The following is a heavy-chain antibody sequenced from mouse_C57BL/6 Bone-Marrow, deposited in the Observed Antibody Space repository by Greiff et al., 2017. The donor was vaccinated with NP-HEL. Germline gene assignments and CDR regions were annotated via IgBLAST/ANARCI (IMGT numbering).Heavy chain of an antibody. Sequence: VQLQQSGPELVKPGASVKMSCKASGYTFTDYNMHWVKQSHGKSLEWIGYINPNNGGTSYNQKFKGKATLTVNKSSSTAYMELRSLTSEDAAVYYCARKGITTVVATGRAMDYWGQGTSVTVSS. CDR2: INPNNGGT. CDR3: ARKGITTVVATGRAMDY. D-gene: IGHD1-1*01. V-gene: IGHV1-22*01. J-gene: IGHJ4*01. CDR1: GYTFTDYN.